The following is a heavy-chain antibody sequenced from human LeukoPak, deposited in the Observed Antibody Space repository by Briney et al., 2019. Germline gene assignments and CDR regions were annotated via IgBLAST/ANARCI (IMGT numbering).Heavy chain of an antibody. D-gene: IGHD5-18*01. J-gene: IGHJ4*02. CDR2: IYYSGST. Sequence: SETLSLTCTVSGGPISSSSYYWGWIRQPPGKGLEWIGSIYYSGSTYYNPSLKSRVTISVDTSKNQFSLKLSSVTAADTAVYYCARDREDTAMVMDYWGQGTLVTVSS. CDR3: ARDREDTAMVMDY. CDR1: GGPISSSSYY. V-gene: IGHV4-39*07.